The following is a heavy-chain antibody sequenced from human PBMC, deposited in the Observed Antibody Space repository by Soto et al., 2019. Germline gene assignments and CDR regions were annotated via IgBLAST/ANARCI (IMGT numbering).Heavy chain of an antibody. CDR2: IYYSGST. J-gene: IGHJ4*02. V-gene: IGHV4-59*08. D-gene: IGHD3-22*01. CDR3: ARLGGYYQAFDQ. Sequence: SETLSLTCSVSGGSMNTYYWGWFRQPPGKGLEWVGYIYYSGSTTYSPSLKSRVTISVDTSKNQFSLKLDSVTAADTAVYYCARLGGYYQAFDQWGQGSLVTVSS. CDR1: GGSMNTYY.